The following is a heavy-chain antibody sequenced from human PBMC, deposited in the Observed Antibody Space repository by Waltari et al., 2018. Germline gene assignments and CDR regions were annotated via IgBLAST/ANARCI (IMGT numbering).Heavy chain of an antibody. CDR1: GGSISNFNYY. J-gene: IGHJ5*02. Sequence: HLKLKESGPGLVEPSETLSPTCTVAGGSISNFNYYWGWIRQPPGKGLQWIAGFYYSGTTYSNPSLKSGVTISVDTSKIQFSLRLGSVTAADTAVYYCARLNLGATAANNWFDPWGQGTLVTVSS. V-gene: IGHV4-39*01. CDR3: ARLNLGATAANNWFDP. D-gene: IGHD6-13*01. CDR2: FYYSGTT.